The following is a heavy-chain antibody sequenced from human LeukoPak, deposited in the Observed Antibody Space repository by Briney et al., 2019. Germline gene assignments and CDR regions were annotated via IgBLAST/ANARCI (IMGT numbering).Heavy chain of an antibody. CDR2: INWRGDIK. V-gene: IGHV3-9*01. D-gene: IGHD3-10*01. Sequence: GGSLRLSCEASGLIFDNHAMYWVRQPPGKGLEWVSGINWRGDIKGYADSVKGRFTISRDNAKNSLFLQMNSLKFEDTAVYYCAKDIASGFGELAGWTYCYGMDVWGQGTTVTVSS. CDR3: AKDIASGFGELAGWTYCYGMDV. J-gene: IGHJ6*02. CDR1: GLIFDNHA.